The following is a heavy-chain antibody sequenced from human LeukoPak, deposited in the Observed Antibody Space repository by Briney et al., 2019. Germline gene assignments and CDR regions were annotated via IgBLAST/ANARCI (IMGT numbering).Heavy chain of an antibody. CDR1: GLISSPHW. CDR3: ASSDWLDP. V-gene: IGHV3-74*01. CDR2: IQSDGSIT. J-gene: IGHJ5*02. Sequence: GSLRLSCVASGLISSPHWTHWGRPAPREGLEWDSRIQSDGSITRHAPSLKGRCTICRDNARNTVYLQMNSLRAEDTAVYYCASSDWLDPWGQGTLVTVSS.